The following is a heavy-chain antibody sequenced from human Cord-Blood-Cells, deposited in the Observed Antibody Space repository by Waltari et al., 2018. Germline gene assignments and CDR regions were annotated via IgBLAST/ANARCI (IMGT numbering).Heavy chain of an antibody. V-gene: IGHV4-4*07. CDR3: ARVARNSAAVAGSYYDY. CDR2: IYTSGST. J-gene: IGHJ4*02. Sequence: QVQLQESGPGLVKPSETLSLTCTASGGSISSYYWSWIRQPAGKGLEWIGRIYTSGSTNYNPSLKSRVTMSVDTSKNQFSLKLSSVTAADTAVYYCARVARNSAAVAGSYYDYWGQGTLVTVSS. D-gene: IGHD6-19*01. CDR1: GGSISSYY.